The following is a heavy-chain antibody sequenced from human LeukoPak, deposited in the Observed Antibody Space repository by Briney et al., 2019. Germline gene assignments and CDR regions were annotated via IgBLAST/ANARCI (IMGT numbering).Heavy chain of an antibody. CDR3: AGTYYDFWSGYLSPPYYFDY. CDR2: IYTSGST. J-gene: IGHJ4*02. CDR1: GGSISSYY. Sequence: PSETLSLTCTVSGGSISSYYWSWIRQPAGKGLEWIGRIYTSGSTNYNPSLMSRVTMSVDTSKNQFSLKLSSVTAADTAVYYCAGTYYDFWSGYLSPPYYFDYWGQGTLVTVSS. D-gene: IGHD3-3*01. V-gene: IGHV4-4*07.